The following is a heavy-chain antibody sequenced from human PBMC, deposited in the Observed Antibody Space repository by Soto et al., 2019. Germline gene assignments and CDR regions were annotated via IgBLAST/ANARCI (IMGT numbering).Heavy chain of an antibody. V-gene: IGHV3-30-3*01. CDR1: GFTFSSYA. D-gene: IGHD1-7*01. J-gene: IGHJ6*02. Sequence: LRLSCAASGFTFSSYAMHWVRQAPGKGLEWVAVISYDGSNKYYADSVKGRFTISRDNSKNTLYLQMNSLRAEDTAVYYCARIGEGELRPYYYYGMDVWGQGTTVTV. CDR3: ARIGEGELRPYYYYGMDV. CDR2: ISYDGSNK.